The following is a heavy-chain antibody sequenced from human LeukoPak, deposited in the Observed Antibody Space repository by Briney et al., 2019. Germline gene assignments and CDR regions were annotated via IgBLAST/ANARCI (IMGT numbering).Heavy chain of an antibody. Sequence: ASVKVSCKASGYTLTSYDINWVRQATGQGLEWMGWMNPNSGNTGYAQKFQGRVTMTRNTSISTAYMELNSLRSDDTAVYYCARGTRTQAPWGQGTLVTVSS. D-gene: IGHD1/OR15-1a*01. CDR3: ARGTRTQAP. V-gene: IGHV1-8*01. CDR2: MNPNSGNT. J-gene: IGHJ5*02. CDR1: GYTLTSYD.